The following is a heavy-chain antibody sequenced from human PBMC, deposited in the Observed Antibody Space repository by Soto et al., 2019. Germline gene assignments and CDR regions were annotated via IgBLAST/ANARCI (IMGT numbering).Heavy chain of an antibody. V-gene: IGHV4-38-2*01. Sequence: SETLSLTCAVSGYSISSGYYWGWIRQPPGKGLEWIGSIYHSGSTYYNPSLKSRVTISVDTSKNQFSLKLSSVTAADTAVYYRAKYALGGMDVWGQGTTVTVSS. J-gene: IGHJ6*02. CDR2: IYHSGST. CDR1: GYSISSGYY. D-gene: IGHD2-2*01. CDR3: AKYALGGMDV.